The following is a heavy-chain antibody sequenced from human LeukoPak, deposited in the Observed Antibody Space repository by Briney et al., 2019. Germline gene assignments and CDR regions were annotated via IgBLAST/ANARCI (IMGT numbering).Heavy chain of an antibody. J-gene: IGHJ4*02. CDR2: IGGRGGSA. CDR1: GFTFSNYA. Sequence: GGSLRLSCAASGFTFSNYAMSWVRQAPGKGLEWVSAIGGRGGSAYSADSVEGRFTISRDNSKNTLYLQMNCLRAEDTAVYYCTKDGTDYSSFDYWGQGTLVTVSS. V-gene: IGHV3-23*01. D-gene: IGHD4-11*01. CDR3: TKDGTDYSSFDY.